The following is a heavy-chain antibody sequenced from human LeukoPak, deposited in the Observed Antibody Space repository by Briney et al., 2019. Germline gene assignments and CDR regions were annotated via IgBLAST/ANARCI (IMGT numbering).Heavy chain of an antibody. V-gene: IGHV3-48*04. J-gene: IGHJ4*02. CDR1: GFTFSSYS. D-gene: IGHD1-1*01. CDR3: ATSPPRGVFWNEWGDYFFDY. CDR2: ISSSSSTI. Sequence: QSGGSLRLSCAASGFTFSSYSMNWVRQAPGKGLEWVSYISSSSSTIYYADSVKGRFTISRDNAKNTLYLQMNSLRAEDTAVYYCATSPPRGVFWNEWGDYFFDYWGQGTLVTVSS.